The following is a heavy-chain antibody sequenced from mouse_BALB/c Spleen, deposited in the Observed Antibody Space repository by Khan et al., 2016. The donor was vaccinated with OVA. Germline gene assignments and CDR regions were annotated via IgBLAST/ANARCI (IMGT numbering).Heavy chain of an antibody. CDR1: GFTFSSYA. D-gene: IGHD1-1*01. J-gene: IGHJ1*01. CDR3: ARDYYYGTGYFDV. CDR2: ISSGGST. V-gene: IGHV5-6-5*01. Sequence: EVELVESGGGLVKPGGSLKLSCAASGFTFSSYAMSWVRQTPEKRLEWVASISSGGSTYYPDSVKGRITISRDNARTIQYMQMSRLRAEDTAMYYCARDYYYGTGYFDVWGPGTTVTVSS.